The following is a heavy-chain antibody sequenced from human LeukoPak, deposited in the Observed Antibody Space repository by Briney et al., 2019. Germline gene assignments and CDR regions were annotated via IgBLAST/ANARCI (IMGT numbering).Heavy chain of an antibody. Sequence: QSGGSLRLSCAASGFTFSSYGMHWVRQAPGKGLEWVAVISYDGSNKYYADSVKGRFTISRDNSKNTLHLQMNSLRAEDTAVYYCAKDRALYCSSTSCDDSYGMDVWGKGTTVTVSS. CDR3: AKDRALYCSSTSCDDSYGMDV. D-gene: IGHD2-2*01. J-gene: IGHJ6*04. CDR2: ISYDGSNK. CDR1: GFTFSSYG. V-gene: IGHV3-30*18.